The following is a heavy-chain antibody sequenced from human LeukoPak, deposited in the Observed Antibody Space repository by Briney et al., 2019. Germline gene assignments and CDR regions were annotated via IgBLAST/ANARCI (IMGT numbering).Heavy chain of an antibody. CDR3: ARVAAAGTSPFDY. CDR2: ISDSGDRT. J-gene: IGHJ4*02. V-gene: IGHV3-23*01. Sequence: GGSLRLSCAASGFTFSAYAMSWVRQTPGKGVEWVSIISDSGDRTYYADSVKGRFTISRDNSKNTQYLQMNSLRADDTAIYYCARVAAAGTSPFDYWGQGTLVTVSS. CDR1: GFTFSAYA. D-gene: IGHD6-13*01.